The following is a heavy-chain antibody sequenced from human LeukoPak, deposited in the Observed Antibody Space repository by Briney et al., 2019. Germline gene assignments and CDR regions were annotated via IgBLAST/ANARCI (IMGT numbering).Heavy chain of an antibody. J-gene: IGHJ3*02. CDR1: GYTFTSYY. V-gene: IGHV1-46*01. Sequence: ASVKVSCKASGYTFTSYYMHWVRQAPGQGLEWIGIINPSGGSTSYAQKFQGRGTMTRDMSTSTVYMELSSLRSEDTAVYYCARAGLLFGAVHAFDIWGQGTMVTVSS. CDR2: INPSGGST. CDR3: ARAGLLFGAVHAFDI. D-gene: IGHD3-3*01.